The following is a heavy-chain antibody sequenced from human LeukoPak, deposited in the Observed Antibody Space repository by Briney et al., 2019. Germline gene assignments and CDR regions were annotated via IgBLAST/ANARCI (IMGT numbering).Heavy chain of an antibody. D-gene: IGHD3-10*01. J-gene: IGHJ6*02. Sequence: GASVKVSCKASGYTFTSYDINWVRQATGQGLEWMGWMNPNSGNKGYAQNFQGRVTMTRNTSISTAYMELSSLRSEDTAVYYCARVDYYGSGSYLREYYYYCMDVWGQGTTVTVSS. CDR3: ARVDYYGSGSYLREYYYYCMDV. CDR2: MNPNSGNK. V-gene: IGHV1-8*01. CDR1: GYTFTSYD.